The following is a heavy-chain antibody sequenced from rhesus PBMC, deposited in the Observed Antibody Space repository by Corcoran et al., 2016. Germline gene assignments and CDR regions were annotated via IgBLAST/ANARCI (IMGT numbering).Heavy chain of an antibody. CDR2: ISSDGKTI. V-gene: IGHV3-119*01. Sequence: EVHMAESGGGLVQPGGSLRLSCEGSGFIFNDYWLYWVGQAPGKGLGLVSRISSDGKTINYAESVKGRFTVSRDNVKNSLYLEMNSLRPEDTAVYYCARFDVWGPGVLVTVSS. CDR1: GFIFNDYW. J-gene: IGHJ5-1*01. CDR3: ARFDV.